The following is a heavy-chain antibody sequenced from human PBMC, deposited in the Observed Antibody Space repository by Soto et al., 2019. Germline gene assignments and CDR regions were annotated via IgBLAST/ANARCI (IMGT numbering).Heavy chain of an antibody. CDR2: IIPIFGTA. V-gene: IGHV1-69*01. Sequence: QVQLVQSGAEVKKPGSSVKVSCKASGGTFSSYAISWVRQAPGQGLEWMGGIIPIFGTANYAQKFQGRVTITADEHTSTAYMELSSLRAEDTAVYYCARVEDLPLGGNNWFDPWGQGTLVTVSS. CDR3: ARVEDLPLGGNNWFDP. D-gene: IGHD3-10*01. J-gene: IGHJ5*02. CDR1: GGTFSSYA.